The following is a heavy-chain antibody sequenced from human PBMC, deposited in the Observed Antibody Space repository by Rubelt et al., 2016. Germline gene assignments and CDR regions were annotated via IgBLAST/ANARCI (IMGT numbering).Heavy chain of an antibody. V-gene: IGHV4-31*03. Sequence: QVQLQESGPGLVKPSQTLSLTCTVSGGSISSGGHYWSWIRQHPGRGLEWIGYIYYSGSTYYNPSLKTRVTISVDTAKNHFTLKLIAGTAAYTAGYYCAGAYSSASGISPFDYWGQGTLVTVSS. CDR3: AGAYSSASGISPFDY. J-gene: IGHJ4*02. CDR2: IYYSGST. CDR1: GGSISSGGHY. D-gene: IGHD6-6*01.